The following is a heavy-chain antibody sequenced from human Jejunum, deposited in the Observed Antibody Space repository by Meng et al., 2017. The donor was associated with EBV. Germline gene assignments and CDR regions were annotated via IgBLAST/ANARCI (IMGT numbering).Heavy chain of an antibody. J-gene: IGHJ4*02. CDR1: GGSVSTGSYY. CDR2: IYYSGNT. Sequence: QVPAQESGPGLVKPSEPLSLTCTVSGGSVSTGSYYWSWIRQSPGKGLEWIGYIYYSGNTNYNPSLKSRATITVDTSKNQFSLKLSSVTAADTAVYYCARVVDYYERSGYPDFWGQGTLVTVSS. D-gene: IGHD3-22*01. V-gene: IGHV4-61*01. CDR3: ARVVDYYERSGYPDF.